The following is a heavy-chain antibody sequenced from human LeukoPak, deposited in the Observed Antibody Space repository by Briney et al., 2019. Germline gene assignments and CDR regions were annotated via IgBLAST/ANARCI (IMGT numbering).Heavy chain of an antibody. CDR3: ARDLGSYFDY. CDR2: ISSSGSTI. V-gene: IGHV3-48*04. CDR1: GFTLSSYW. J-gene: IGHJ4*02. D-gene: IGHD7-27*01. Sequence: PGGSLRLSCAASGFTLSSYWMHWVRQAPGKGLEWVSYISSSGSTIYYADSVKGRFTISRDNAKNSLYLQMNSLRAEDTAVYYCARDLGSYFDYWGQGTLVTVSS.